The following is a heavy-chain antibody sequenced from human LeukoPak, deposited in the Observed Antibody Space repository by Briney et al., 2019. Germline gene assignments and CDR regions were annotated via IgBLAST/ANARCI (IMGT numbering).Heavy chain of an antibody. CDR2: IWYDGSNK. CDR1: GFTFSSYG. V-gene: IGHV3-30*02. J-gene: IGHJ4*02. D-gene: IGHD6-6*01. Sequence: GGSLRLSCAASGFTFSSYGMHWVRQAPGKGLEWVAVIWYDGSNKYYADSVKGRFTISRDNSKNTLYLQMNSLRAEDTAVYYCAKDLHSSSSSVFDYWGQGTLVTVSS. CDR3: AKDLHSSSSSVFDY.